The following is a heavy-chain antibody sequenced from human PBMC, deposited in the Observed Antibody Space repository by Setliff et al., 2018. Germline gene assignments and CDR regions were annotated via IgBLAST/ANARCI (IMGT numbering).Heavy chain of an antibody. J-gene: IGHJ4*02. V-gene: IGHV1-18*01. Sequence: GASVKVSCKASGYTFTNYGINWVRQAPGQGLEWMGWINNYNMNTNYPQKFLGRVTMTTDTSTSTAYMELRSLRSDDTAVYYCARDNMGRLMLTFGGAADYWGQGTLVTVSS. D-gene: IGHD3-16*01. CDR3: ARDNMGRLMLTFGGAADY. CDR2: INNYNMNT. CDR1: GYTFTNYG.